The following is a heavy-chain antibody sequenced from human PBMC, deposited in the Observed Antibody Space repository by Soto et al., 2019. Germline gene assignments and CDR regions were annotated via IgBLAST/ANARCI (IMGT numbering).Heavy chain of an antibody. CDR1: GGTFSSYA. CDR2: IIPIFGTA. D-gene: IGHD3-22*01. V-gene: IGHV1-69*13. J-gene: IGHJ4*02. Sequence: SVKVSCKASGGTFSSYAISWVRQAPGQGLEWMGGIIPIFGTANYAQKFQGRVTITADESTSTAYMELSSLRSEDTAVYYCARGYVTNYYDSSGYYFDYWGQGTLVTVSS. CDR3: ARGYVTNYYDSSGYYFDY.